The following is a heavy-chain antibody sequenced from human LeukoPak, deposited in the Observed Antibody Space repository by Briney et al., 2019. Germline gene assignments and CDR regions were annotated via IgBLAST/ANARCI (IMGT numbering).Heavy chain of an antibody. Sequence: SETLSLTCAVYGGSFSGYYWSWIRQPPGKGLEWIGYIYYSGSTNYNPSLKSRVTISVDTSKNQFSLKLSSVTAADTAVYYCAGGSSTFDYWGQGTLVTVSS. CDR1: GGSFSGYY. CDR2: IYYSGST. D-gene: IGHD3-16*01. CDR3: AGGSSTFDY. V-gene: IGHV4-59*08. J-gene: IGHJ4*02.